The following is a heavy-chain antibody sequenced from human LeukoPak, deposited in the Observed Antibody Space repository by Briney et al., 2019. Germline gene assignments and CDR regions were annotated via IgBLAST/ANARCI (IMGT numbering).Heavy chain of an antibody. D-gene: IGHD7-27*01. V-gene: IGHV1-46*01. CDR1: VDTFTNYF. CDR2: ISPGGSST. J-gene: IGHJ4*02. CDR3: AAEIPSTGGFDS. Sequence: GVSVRVSCKASVDTFTNYFIHWVRQAPGQGLEWMGVISPGGSSTSLAQKFQGTITITGDMSTSTVYMELSSLRSDDTAEFYCAAEIPSTGGFDSWGQGTLVTVSS.